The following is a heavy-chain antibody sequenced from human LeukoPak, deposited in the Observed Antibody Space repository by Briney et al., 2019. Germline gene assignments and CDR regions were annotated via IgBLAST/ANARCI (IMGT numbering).Heavy chain of an antibody. CDR2: ISSSSSYT. CDR3: TKKGESLDYYYMDV. Sequence: GGSLRLSCAASGFTFSDYYMSWIRQAPGKGLEWVSYISSSSSYTNYADSVKGRFTISRDNSKNTVHVQMNSLRAEDTAVYYCTKKGESLDYYYMDVWGRGTTVTVSS. V-gene: IGHV3-11*03. J-gene: IGHJ6*02. CDR1: GFTFSDYY. D-gene: IGHD3-10*01.